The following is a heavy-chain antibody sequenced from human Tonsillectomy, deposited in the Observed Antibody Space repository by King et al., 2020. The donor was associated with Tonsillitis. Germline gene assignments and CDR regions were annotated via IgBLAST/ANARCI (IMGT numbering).Heavy chain of an antibody. D-gene: IGHD6-19*01. CDR1: GYTFTGYY. CDR3: ARGRIAVAGTDAFDI. V-gene: IGHV1-2*02. CDR2: INPDSGDT. J-gene: IGHJ3*02. Sequence: GQLVQSGAEVKKPGASVKVSCKASGYTFTGYYMHWVRQAPGQGLEWMGWINPDSGDTYYAQKFQGRVTMTRDTSITTGHMELSRLRSDDTAVDYCARGRIAVAGTDAFDIWGQGTMVTVSS.